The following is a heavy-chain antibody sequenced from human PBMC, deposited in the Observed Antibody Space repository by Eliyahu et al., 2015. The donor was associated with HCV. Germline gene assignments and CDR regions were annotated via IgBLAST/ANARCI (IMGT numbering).Heavy chain of an antibody. V-gene: IGHV3-30*03. CDR3: AGSAMGTSFDF. CDR1: GITFSNYG. CDR2: ISHDESHK. Sequence: QVQVVESGGGVVQPGRSLRLSCAASGITFSNYGMHWVRQGPGKGLEWVAVISHDESHKFYANPGKGPFTLSRDTSKNTLYLQMNSLRTEDTAMYYCAGSAMGTSFDFWGQGTLVTVSS. D-gene: IGHD1-7*01. J-gene: IGHJ4*02.